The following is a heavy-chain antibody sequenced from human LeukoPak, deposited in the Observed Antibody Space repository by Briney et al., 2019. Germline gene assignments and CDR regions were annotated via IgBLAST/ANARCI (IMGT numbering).Heavy chain of an antibody. CDR1: GGTFSCYA. CDR3: AREVAEAFDY. J-gene: IGHJ4*02. V-gene: IGHV1-69*05. CDR2: IIPIFGTA. Sequence: SVKVSCKASGGTFSCYAISWVRQAPGQGLEWMGRIIPIFGTANYAQKFQGRVTITTDESTSTAYMELSSLRSEDTAVYYCAREVAEAFDYWGQGTLVTVSS. D-gene: IGHD6-19*01.